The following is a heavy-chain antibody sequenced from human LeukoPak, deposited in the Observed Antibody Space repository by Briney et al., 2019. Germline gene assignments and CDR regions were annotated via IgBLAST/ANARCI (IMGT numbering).Heavy chain of an antibody. J-gene: IGHJ4*02. CDR1: GGSISSGSYY. V-gene: IGHV4-61*02. CDR3: ARARHELRFLEWLGVGIIDY. D-gene: IGHD3-3*01. CDR2: IYTSGST. Sequence: SQTLSLTCTVSGGSISSGSYYWSRIRQPAGKGLEWIGRIYTSGSTNYNPSLKSRVTISVDTSKNQFSLKLSSVTAADTAVYYCARARHELRFLEWLGVGIIDYWGQGTLVTASS.